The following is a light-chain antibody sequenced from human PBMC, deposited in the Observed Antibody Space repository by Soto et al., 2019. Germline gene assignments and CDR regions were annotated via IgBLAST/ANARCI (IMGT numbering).Light chain of an antibody. CDR1: SSNIGAGYD. CDR3: QSYDSSLSTSGV. Sequence: QSALTQPPSVSGAAGQRVTISCTGSSSNIGAGYDVHWYQQLPGTAPKLLIYVNNNRPSGVPDRFSASKSGTSASLVITGLQAEDEADYYCQSYDSSLSTSGVFGGGTKLTVL. J-gene: IGLJ3*02. V-gene: IGLV1-40*01. CDR2: VNN.